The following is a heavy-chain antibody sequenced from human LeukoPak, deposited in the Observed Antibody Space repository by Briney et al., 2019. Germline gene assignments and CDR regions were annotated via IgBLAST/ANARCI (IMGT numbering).Heavy chain of an antibody. CDR1: GFTFSSYE. CDR2: ISSSGGTI. Sequence: GGSLRLSCAASGFTFSSYEMNWVRQAPGKGLGCISYISSSGGTIYYADSVKGRFTISRDNSKNTLYLQMNNLRAEDTAVYYCARGQRAHVEWSSYMDVWGKGTTVTVSS. V-gene: IGHV3-48*03. CDR3: ARGQRAHVEWSSYMDV. J-gene: IGHJ6*03. D-gene: IGHD3-3*01.